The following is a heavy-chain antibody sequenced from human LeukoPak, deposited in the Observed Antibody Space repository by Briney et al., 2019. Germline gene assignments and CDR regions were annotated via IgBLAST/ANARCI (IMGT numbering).Heavy chain of an antibody. CDR3: ARVRVVFNFDY. V-gene: IGHV3-23*01. CDR2: LSSAGVTA. D-gene: IGHD3-3*01. CDR1: GFTFGRHG. J-gene: IGHJ4*02. Sequence: GGSLRLSCSASGFTFGRHGMSWVRQAPGKGLEWVSSLSSAGVTAYYADSVKGRFTISRDNSKNTLSLHMSSLRAEDTAVYYCARVRVVFNFDYWGQGTLVTISS.